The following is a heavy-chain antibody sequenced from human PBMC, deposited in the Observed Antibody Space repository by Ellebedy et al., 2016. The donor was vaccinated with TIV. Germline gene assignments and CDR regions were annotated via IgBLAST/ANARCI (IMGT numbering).Heavy chain of an antibody. D-gene: IGHD5-12*01. V-gene: IGHV3-66*01. CDR3: ARDFGHSGYDLLDY. Sequence: PGGSLRLSCAASGFTVSSDYVSWVRQAPGKGLEWASVIYSSGTTYYADSVKGRFTISRDNPKNMVFLQLNSLRVEDTAVYYCARDFGHSGYDLLDYWGQGTLVTVSS. J-gene: IGHJ4*02. CDR1: GFTVSSDY. CDR2: IYSSGTT.